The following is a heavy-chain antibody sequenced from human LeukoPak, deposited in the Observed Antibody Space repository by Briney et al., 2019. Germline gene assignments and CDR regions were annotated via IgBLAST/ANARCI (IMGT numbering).Heavy chain of an antibody. CDR3: ARGSPRRMVRGVYYFDY. V-gene: IGHV1-8*01. D-gene: IGHD3-10*01. CDR2: MNPNSGNT. Sequence: ASVKVSCKASGYTFTSYDINWVQQATGQGLEWMGWMNPNSGNTGYAQKFQGRVTMTRNTSISTAYMELSSLRSEDTAVYYCARGSPRRMVRGVYYFDYWGQGTLVTVSS. CDR1: GYTFTSYD. J-gene: IGHJ4*02.